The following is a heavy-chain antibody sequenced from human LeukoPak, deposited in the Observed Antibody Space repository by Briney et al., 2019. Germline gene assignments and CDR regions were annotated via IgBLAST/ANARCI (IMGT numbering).Heavy chain of an antibody. CDR2: INHSGST. CDR3: ASRGRITTVQGAKVCGFDY. J-gene: IGHJ4*02. V-gene: IGHV4-34*01. CDR1: GGSFSGYY. Sequence: SETLSLTCAVYGGSFSGYYWSWIRQPPGKGLEWIGEINHSGSTNYNPSLKSRVTISVDTSKNQFSLKLSSVTAADTAVYYCASRGRITTVQGAKVCGFDYWGQGTLVTVSS. D-gene: IGHD3-10*01.